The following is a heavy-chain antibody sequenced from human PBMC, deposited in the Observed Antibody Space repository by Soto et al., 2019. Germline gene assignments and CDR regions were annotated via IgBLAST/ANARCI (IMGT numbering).Heavy chain of an antibody. CDR3: AKEGVDRVY. D-gene: IGHD3-10*01. Sequence: EVQLLESGGGLVQPGGSLRLSCAASGFTFSYYVMAWVRQAPGKGLEWVSAIGGSGDITLYADSVKGRFTISRDNSKSTLYLQMNSLRAEDTATYYCAKEGVDRVYWGQGTLVTVSS. V-gene: IGHV3-23*01. CDR2: IGGSGDIT. J-gene: IGHJ4*02. CDR1: GFTFSYYV.